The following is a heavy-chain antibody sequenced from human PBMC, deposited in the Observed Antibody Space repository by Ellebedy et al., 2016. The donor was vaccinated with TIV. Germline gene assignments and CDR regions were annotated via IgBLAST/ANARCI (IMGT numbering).Heavy chain of an antibody. CDR2: ISYDGSNK. CDR3: AREYVLLWFGELRDYYYGMDV. Sequence: GGSLRLXXAASGFTFSSYGMHWVRQAPGKGLEWVAVISYDGSNKYYADSVKGRFTISRDNSKNTLYLQMNSLRAEDTAVYYCAREYVLLWFGELRDYYYGMDVWGQGTTVTVSS. CDR1: GFTFSSYG. D-gene: IGHD3-10*01. J-gene: IGHJ6*02. V-gene: IGHV3-30*03.